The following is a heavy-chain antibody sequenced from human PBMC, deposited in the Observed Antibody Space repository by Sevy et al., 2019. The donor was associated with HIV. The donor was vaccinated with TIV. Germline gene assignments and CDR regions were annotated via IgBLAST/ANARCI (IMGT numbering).Heavy chain of an antibody. CDR2: TYYRGST. CDR1: GASISSYY. CDR3: APSIATRIYWYFDL. V-gene: IGHV4-59*01. D-gene: IGHD6-6*01. J-gene: IGHJ2*01. Sequence: SETLSLTCTVSGASISSYYWSWIRQPPGKGLEWIGNTYYRGSTNYNPSLKSRVSISVDTSKNQLSLKLSSVTAADTAVYYCAPSIATRIYWYFDLWGRGTLVTVSS.